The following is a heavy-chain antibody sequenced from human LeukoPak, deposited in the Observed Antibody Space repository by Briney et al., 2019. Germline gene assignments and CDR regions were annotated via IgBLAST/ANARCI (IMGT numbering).Heavy chain of an antibody. V-gene: IGHV4-59*01. Sequence: SETLSLTCTVSGGSISSYYWSWIRQPPGKGLEWMGYIYYSGSTNYNPSLKSRVTISVDTSKNQFSLKLSSVTAADTAVYYCARPYYDSSGELRYWGQGTLVTVSS. CDR2: IYYSGST. CDR3: ARPYYDSSGELRY. J-gene: IGHJ4*02. CDR1: GGSISSYY. D-gene: IGHD3-22*01.